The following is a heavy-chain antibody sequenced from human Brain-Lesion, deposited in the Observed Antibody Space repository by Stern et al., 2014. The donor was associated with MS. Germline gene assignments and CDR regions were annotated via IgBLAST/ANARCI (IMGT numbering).Heavy chain of an antibody. Sequence: EVQLVESGGVLVQPGGSLKLSCAASGFPFSRYWMTWVRQAPGQGLGRVANIKEYGSEQYYGVSVKGRFPRSRDNAKNSLDLQMNSLRAEDTAVYYCARRVLVAMGGYPKTLDVWGRGTTVTVSS. CDR2: IKEYGSEQ. CDR1: GFPFSRYW. D-gene: IGHD2-2*01. CDR3: ARRVLVAMGGYPKTLDV. J-gene: IGHJ6*02. V-gene: IGHV3-7*01.